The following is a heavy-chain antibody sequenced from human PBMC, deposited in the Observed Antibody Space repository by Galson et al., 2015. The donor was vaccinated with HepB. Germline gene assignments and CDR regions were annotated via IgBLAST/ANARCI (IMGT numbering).Heavy chain of an antibody. CDR3: AREGRWQQLVKWLVRGGHDY. Sequence: SLRLSCAASGFTFSSYEMNWVRQAPGKGLEWVSYISSSGSTIYYADSVKGRFTISRDNAKNSLYLQMNSLKAEDTAVYYCAREGRWQQLVKWLVRGGHDYWGQGTLVTVSS. J-gene: IGHJ4*02. CDR2: ISSSGSTI. CDR1: GFTFSSYE. V-gene: IGHV3-48*03. D-gene: IGHD6-13*01.